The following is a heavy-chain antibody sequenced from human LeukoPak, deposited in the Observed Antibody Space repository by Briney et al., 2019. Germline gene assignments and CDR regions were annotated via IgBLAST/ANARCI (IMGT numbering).Heavy chain of an antibody. V-gene: IGHV1-69*06. Sequence: SVNVSCKASGCTFSSYAISWVRQAPGQGLEWMGGIIPIFGTANYAQKFQGRVTITADKSTSTAYMELSSLRSEDTAVYYCARGFTTGGPDYWGQGTLVTVSS. CDR3: ARGFTTGGPDY. CDR2: IIPIFGTA. CDR1: GCTFSSYA. D-gene: IGHD4-17*01. J-gene: IGHJ4*02.